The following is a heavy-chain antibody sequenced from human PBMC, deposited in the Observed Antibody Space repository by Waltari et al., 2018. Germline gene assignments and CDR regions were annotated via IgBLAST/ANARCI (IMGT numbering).Heavy chain of an antibody. V-gene: IGHV3-7*01. CDR2: IRYDGGVK. Sequence: EVQLVESGGGLVQPGGSRRLSCATYGFRFGYSWMSWVRQAPGKGLEWLANIRYDGGVKDIVDSVKGRFTVSRDNAENSLFLHMNSLRVEDTAVYYCARENYNGAAGDYWGQGTLVTVSS. D-gene: IGHD6-13*01. CDR3: ARENYNGAAGDY. J-gene: IGHJ4*02. CDR1: GFRFGYSW.